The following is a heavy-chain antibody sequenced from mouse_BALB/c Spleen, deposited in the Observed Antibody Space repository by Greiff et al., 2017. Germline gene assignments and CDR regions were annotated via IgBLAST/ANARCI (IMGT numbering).Heavy chain of an antibody. V-gene: IGHV5-4*02. CDR1: GFTFSDYY. J-gene: IGHJ4*01. CDR3: ARGGLGYYAMDY. D-gene: IGHD4-1*01. CDR2: ISDGGSYT. Sequence: EVKVVESGGGLVKPGGSLKLSCAASGFTFSDYYMYWVRQTPEKRLEWVATISDGGSYTYYPDSVKGRFTISRDNAKNNLYLQMSSLKSEDTAMYYCARGGLGYYAMDYWGQGTSVTVSS.